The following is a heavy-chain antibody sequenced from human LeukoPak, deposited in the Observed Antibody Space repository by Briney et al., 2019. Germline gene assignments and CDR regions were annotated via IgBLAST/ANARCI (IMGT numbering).Heavy chain of an antibody. CDR1: GFTFSSYG. D-gene: IGHD3-16*01. CDR2: ISYDGSNK. Sequence: GGSLRLSCAASGFTFSSYGMHWVRQVPGKGLEWVAVISYDGSNKYYADSVKGRFTISRDNSKNTLYLQMNSLRAEDTAVYYCAKERGIDYWGQGTLVTVSS. CDR3: AKERGIDY. V-gene: IGHV3-30*18. J-gene: IGHJ4*02.